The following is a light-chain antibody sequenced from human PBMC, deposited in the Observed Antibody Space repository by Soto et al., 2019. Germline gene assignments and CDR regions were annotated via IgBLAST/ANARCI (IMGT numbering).Light chain of an antibody. CDR2: EVS. Sequence: QSVLTQPASVSGSPGQSITISCTGTSSDVGGYNYVSWYQQHPGKAPKLMIYEVSNRPSGVSNRFSGSKSGNRASLTISGLQAEDEADYYCSSYTSSSTRVVFGGGTKLTVL. V-gene: IGLV2-14*01. J-gene: IGLJ2*01. CDR1: SSDVGGYNY. CDR3: SSYTSSSTRVV.